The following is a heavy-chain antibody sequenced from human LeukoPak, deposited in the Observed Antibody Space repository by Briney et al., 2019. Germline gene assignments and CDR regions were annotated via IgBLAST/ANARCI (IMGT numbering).Heavy chain of an antibody. CDR2: IYPGDSDT. V-gene: IGHV5-51*01. CDR1: GYSFTTYW. CDR3: AGTKQQLVPDDAFDI. Sequence: GESLKISCKTSGYSFTTYWIAWVRQMPGKGLDWMGIIYPGDSDTRYSPSFQGQVTISADKSISTAYLQWSSLKASDTAMYYCAGTKQQLVPDDAFDIWGQGTMVTVSS. J-gene: IGHJ3*02. D-gene: IGHD6-13*01.